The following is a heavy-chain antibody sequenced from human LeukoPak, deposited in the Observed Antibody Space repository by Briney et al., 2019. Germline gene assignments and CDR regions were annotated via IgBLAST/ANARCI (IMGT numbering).Heavy chain of an antibody. V-gene: IGHV3-30*03. J-gene: IGHJ4*02. CDR2: ISYDGSNK. Sequence: GGSLRLSCAASGFTFSSYGMHWVRQAPGKGLEWVAVISYDGSNKYYADSVKGRFTISRDNSKNTLYLQMNSLRAEDTAVYYCATDLGGGSCYGYYFDYWGQGTLVTVSS. D-gene: IGHD2-15*01. CDR1: GFTFSSYG. CDR3: ATDLGGGSCYGYYFDY.